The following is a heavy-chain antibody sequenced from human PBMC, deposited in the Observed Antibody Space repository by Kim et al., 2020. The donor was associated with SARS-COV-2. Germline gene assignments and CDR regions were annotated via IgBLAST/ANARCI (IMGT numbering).Heavy chain of an antibody. CDR3: AKEIAAAGIPVFDW. CDR1: GFTFSSYA. J-gene: IGHJ4*02. Sequence: GGSLRLSCAASGFTFSSYAMSWVRHAPGKGLEWVTGIKNSGAGTFYADSVKGRFTISRDNSKNTLYLEMNSLRAEDTALYYCAKEIAAAGIPVFDWWGQGTMVTVSS. D-gene: IGHD6-13*01. CDR2: IKNSGAGT. V-gene: IGHV3-23*01.